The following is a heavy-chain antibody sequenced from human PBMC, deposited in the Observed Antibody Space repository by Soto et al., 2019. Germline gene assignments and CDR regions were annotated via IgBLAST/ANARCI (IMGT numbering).Heavy chain of an antibody. CDR1: GYTFTSYA. V-gene: IGHV1-3*01. CDR3: AREGTGTTWYFDY. Sequence: QVPLVQSGAEVKKPGASVKVSCKASGYTFTSYAMHWVRQAPGQRLEWMGWINAGNGNTKYSQKFQGRVTITRDTSASTAYMELSSLRSEDTAVYYCAREGTGTTWYFDYWGQGTLVTVSS. CDR2: INAGNGNT. J-gene: IGHJ4*02. D-gene: IGHD1-7*01.